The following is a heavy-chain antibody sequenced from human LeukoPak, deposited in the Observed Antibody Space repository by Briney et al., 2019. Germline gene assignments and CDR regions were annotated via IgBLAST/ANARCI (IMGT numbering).Heavy chain of an antibody. CDR1: GGSISSYY. D-gene: IGHD5-18*01. CDR2: IYYSGST. Sequence: SETLSLTCTVSGGSISSYYWSWIRQPPGKGLEWVGYIYYSGSTNYNPSLKSRVTISVDTSKRQFSLTLSSVTAADTAVYYCATRGYSYALDAFDIWGQGTMVTVSS. V-gene: IGHV4-59*01. CDR3: ATRGYSYALDAFDI. J-gene: IGHJ3*02.